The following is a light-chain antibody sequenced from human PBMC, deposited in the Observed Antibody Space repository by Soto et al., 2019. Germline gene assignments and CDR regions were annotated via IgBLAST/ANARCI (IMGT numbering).Light chain of an antibody. J-gene: IGKJ4*01. V-gene: IGKV3-20*01. CDR1: QSVSSSY. CDR3: PQLGSFTCT. Sequence: EIVLTQSPGTLSLSPGERATLSCRASQSVSSSYLAWYQQKPGQAPRLLIYGASSRATGIPDRFSGSGSGKEFTLTISRLEAEGFSSDYCPQLGSFTCTFGRRTQVEIK. CDR2: GAS.